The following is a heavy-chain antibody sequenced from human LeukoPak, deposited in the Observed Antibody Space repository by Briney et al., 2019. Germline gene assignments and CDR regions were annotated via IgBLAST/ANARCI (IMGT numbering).Heavy chain of an antibody. CDR3: ARHNPGGKGVSDAFDI. CDR2: NQNSGNT. CDR1: SGSISSYY. J-gene: IGHJ3*02. Sequence: SETRSLTCTVSSGSISSYYWSWIRQPPGKGLEWIGYNQNSGNTNYNPSLKSRVTISVDTSKNQFYLKLSSVTAADTAVYYCARHNPGGKGVSDAFDIWGQGTMVTVSS. V-gene: IGHV4-59*08. D-gene: IGHD1-26*01.